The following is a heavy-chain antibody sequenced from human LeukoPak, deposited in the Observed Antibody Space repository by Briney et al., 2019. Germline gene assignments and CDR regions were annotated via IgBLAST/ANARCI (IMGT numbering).Heavy chain of an antibody. D-gene: IGHD2-8*01. CDR1: GFTFSSYD. CDR3: ARDCEPYAKPPSYFDY. J-gene: IGHJ4*02. Sequence: GGSLRLSCAASGFTFSSYDMHWVRQAPREGLEWVAVIWYDGSNKYYADSVKGRFTISRDNSKNTLYLQMNSLRAEDTAVYYCARDCEPYAKPPSYFDYWGQGTLVTVSS. CDR2: IWYDGSNK. V-gene: IGHV3-33*01.